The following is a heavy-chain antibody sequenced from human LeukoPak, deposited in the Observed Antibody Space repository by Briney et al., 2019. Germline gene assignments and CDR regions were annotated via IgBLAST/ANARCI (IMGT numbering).Heavy chain of an antibody. CDR3: AKRRGLELLYYYYMDV. CDR1: GFTFSSYA. Sequence: GGSLRLSCAASGFTFSSYAMIWLPQAPGKALEGVSAISGSGGSTYYADSVKGRFTISRDNSKNTLYLQMNSLRAEDTAVYYCAKRRGLELLYYYYMDVWGKGTTVTVSS. V-gene: IGHV3-23*01. J-gene: IGHJ6*03. D-gene: IGHD1-7*01. CDR2: ISGSGGST.